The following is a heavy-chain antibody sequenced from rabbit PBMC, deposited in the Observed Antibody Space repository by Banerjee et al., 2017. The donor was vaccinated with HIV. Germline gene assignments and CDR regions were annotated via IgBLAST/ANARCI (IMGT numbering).Heavy chain of an antibody. Sequence: QEQLEESGGDLVKPEGSLTLTCTASGFSFSSGHWICWVRQAPGKGLEWIAYIYPDYGSTDYASWVNGRFTISLDNAQNTVFLQMTSLTAADTATYFCARVAGSSYILFNLWGQGTLVTVS. D-gene: IGHD8-1*01. CDR3: ARVAGSSYILFNL. CDR2: IYPDYGST. J-gene: IGHJ4*01. CDR1: GFSFSSGHW. V-gene: IGHV1S45*01.